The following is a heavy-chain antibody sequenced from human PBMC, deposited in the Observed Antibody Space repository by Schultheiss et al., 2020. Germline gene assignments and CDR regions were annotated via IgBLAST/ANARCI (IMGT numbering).Heavy chain of an antibody. Sequence: SQTLSLTCTVSGGSISSYYWSWIRQPPGKGLEWIGSIYYSGSTNYNPSLKSRVTISVDTSKNQFSLKLSSVTAADTAVYYCARDGPARYDILTGYYRAKSMDVWGQGTTVTVSS. V-gene: IGHV4-59*01. CDR2: IYYSGST. CDR3: ARDGPARYDILTGYYRAKSMDV. CDR1: GGSISSYY. D-gene: IGHD3-9*01. J-gene: IGHJ6*02.